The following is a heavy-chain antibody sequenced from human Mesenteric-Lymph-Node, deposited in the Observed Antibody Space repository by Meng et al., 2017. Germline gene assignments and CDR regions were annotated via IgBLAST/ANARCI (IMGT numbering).Heavy chain of an antibody. CDR1: GGSISSYY. D-gene: IGHD4-17*01. Sequence: GSLRLSCTVSGGSISSYYWSWIRQPPGKGLEWIGSISIYYSGSTYYNPSLKSRVTISVDTSKNQFSLKLSSVTAADTAVYFCARDSYGDYVRGCFDPWGQGTLVTVSS. CDR3: ARDSYGDYVRGCFDP. V-gene: IGHV4-39*07. CDR2: ISIYYSGST. J-gene: IGHJ5*02.